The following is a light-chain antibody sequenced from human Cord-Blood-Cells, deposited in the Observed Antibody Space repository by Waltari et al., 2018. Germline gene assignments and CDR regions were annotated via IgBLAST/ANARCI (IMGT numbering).Light chain of an antibody. Sequence: VMTQSSRSRPVTPGEPASISCRTSQRLLHSNGYNYLDWYLQKPGQSPQLLIYLGSNRASGVPDRFSGSGSGTDFTLKTSRVEAEDVVVYYCMQALQTPLTFGGGTKVEIK. J-gene: IGKJ4*01. V-gene: IGKV2-28*01. CDR3: MQALQTPLT. CDR1: QRLLHSNGYNY. CDR2: LGS.